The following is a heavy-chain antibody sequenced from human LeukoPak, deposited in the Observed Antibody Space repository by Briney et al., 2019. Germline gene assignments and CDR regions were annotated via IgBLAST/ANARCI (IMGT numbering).Heavy chain of an antibody. Sequence: GASVKVSCKASGYTFTGYYMHWVRQAPGQGLEWMGWINPNSGGTNYAQKFQGRVTITRNTSISTAYMELSSLRSEDTAVYYCARGRIPRFLEWLPVSDAFDIWGPGTMVTVSS. D-gene: IGHD3-3*01. V-gene: IGHV1-2*02. CDR1: GYTFTGYY. J-gene: IGHJ3*02. CDR2: INPNSGGT. CDR3: ARGRIPRFLEWLPVSDAFDI.